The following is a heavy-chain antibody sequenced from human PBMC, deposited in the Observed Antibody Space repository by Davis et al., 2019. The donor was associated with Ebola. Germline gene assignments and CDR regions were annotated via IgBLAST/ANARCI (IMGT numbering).Heavy chain of an antibody. V-gene: IGHV3-73*01. J-gene: IGHJ4*02. D-gene: IGHD1-26*01. CDR3: TSTTNLIDY. Sequence: GGSWRLSCAASGFTFSGSAMHWVRQPSGKGLEGVGRIRSKANSYATAYAAWVKGRFTISRDDSKNMAYLQMNSLKTEDTAVYYCTSTTNLIDYWGQGTLVTVSS. CDR1: GFTFSGSA. CDR2: IRSKANSYAT.